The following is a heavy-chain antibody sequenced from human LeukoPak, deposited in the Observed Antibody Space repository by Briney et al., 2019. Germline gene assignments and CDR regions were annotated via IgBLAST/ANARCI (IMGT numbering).Heavy chain of an antibody. CDR2: ITPIIDST. CDR1: GGTLNTHI. V-gene: IGHV1-69*08. D-gene: IGHD1-26*01. Sequence: SVKVSCKASGGTLNTHIFTWVRQAPGQGLEWMGRITPIIDSTKYAQKFQGRVTITADKSTGTVYMELSSLRSEDTAVYYCARVNLRGSQYNWFDPWGQGTLVTVSS. J-gene: IGHJ5*02. CDR3: ARVNLRGSQYNWFDP.